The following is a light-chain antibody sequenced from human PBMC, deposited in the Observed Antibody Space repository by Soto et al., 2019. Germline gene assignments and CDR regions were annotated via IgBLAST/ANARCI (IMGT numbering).Light chain of an antibody. CDR1: QSVNNW. CDR3: LQHNSYPIT. V-gene: IGKV1-17*03. J-gene: IGKJ5*01. Sequence: DVQMTQSPSSVSASVGDRVSITCRASQSVNNWLVWFQQRPGEVPKRLIFATYNLQSGVPPRFSGSGSGTEFTLTISGLQPEDFAIYYCLQHNSYPITLGQGTRLEIK. CDR2: ATY.